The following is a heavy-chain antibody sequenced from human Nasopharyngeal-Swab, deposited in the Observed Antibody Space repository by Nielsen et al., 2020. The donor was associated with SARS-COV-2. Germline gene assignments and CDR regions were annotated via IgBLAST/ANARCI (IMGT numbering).Heavy chain of an antibody. V-gene: IGHV1-2*02. J-gene: IGHJ6*02. D-gene: IGHD6-13*01. Sequence: ASVQVSCKASGYTFTGYYMHWVRQAPGQVLEWVGRINPNSGGTNYAQKFQGRVTMTRDTSISTAYMELSRLRSDDTAVYYCARGGIAAAGTWAYYYYYGMDVWGQGTTVTVSS. CDR2: INPNSGGT. CDR3: ARGGIAAAGTWAYYYYYGMDV. CDR1: GYTFTGYY.